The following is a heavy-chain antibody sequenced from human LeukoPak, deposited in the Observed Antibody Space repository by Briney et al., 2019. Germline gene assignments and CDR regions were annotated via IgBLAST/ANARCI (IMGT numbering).Heavy chain of an antibody. Sequence: ASVKVSCKASGYTFTGYYIHWVRQAPGRGLEWVAWINPYSGGTSYAQKFQGRVTMTRDTSISTAYMEVSGLRSDDTAVYYCARARDYCSSTSCFFADYWGQGTLVTVSS. CDR3: ARARDYCSSTSCFFADY. V-gene: IGHV1-2*02. CDR1: GYTFTGYY. J-gene: IGHJ4*02. D-gene: IGHD2-2*01. CDR2: INPYSGGT.